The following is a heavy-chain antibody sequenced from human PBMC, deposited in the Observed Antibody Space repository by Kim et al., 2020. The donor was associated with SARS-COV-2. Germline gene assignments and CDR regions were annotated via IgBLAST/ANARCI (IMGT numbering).Heavy chain of an antibody. CDR2: INSRSSHI. CDR1: GFMFSSDD. CDR3: ARDKHQSARAGGMEV. J-gene: IGHJ6*02. Sequence: GGSLRLSCAASGFMFSSDDMNWVRQAPGKGPEWIAYINSRSSHIYYADSVRGRFTISRDNAKNSLYLQMDSLRVEDTAVFYCARDKHQSARAGGMEVWGQGTTVTVSS. D-gene: IGHD2-21*01. V-gene: IGHV3-21*01.